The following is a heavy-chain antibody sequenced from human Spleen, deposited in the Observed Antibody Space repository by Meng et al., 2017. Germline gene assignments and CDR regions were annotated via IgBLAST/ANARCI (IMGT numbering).Heavy chain of an antibody. J-gene: IGHJ4*01. CDR1: GYSFTSNW. Sequence: GESLKISCKCSGYSFTSNWIAWVRQMSGKGLEWMGIIYPGNSDTRYSPSFHGQVTISADKSISTAYLQWSGLKASDTAMYYCARQAGGSLGYWGQGTLVTVSS. D-gene: IGHD1-26*01. V-gene: IGHV5-51*01. CDR2: IYPGNSDT. CDR3: ARQAGGSLGY.